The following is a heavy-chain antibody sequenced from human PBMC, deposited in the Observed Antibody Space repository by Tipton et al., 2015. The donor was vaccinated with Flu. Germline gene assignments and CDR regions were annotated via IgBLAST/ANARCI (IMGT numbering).Heavy chain of an antibody. CDR2: ISGSGGST. J-gene: IGHJ4*02. Sequence: SLRLSCAASGFTFSSYAMSWVRQAPGKGLEWVSAISGSGGSTYYADSVKGRFTISRDNSKNTLYLQMNSLRAEDTAVYYCAKNPPVWWELDPRFDYWGQGTLVTVSS. CDR1: GFTFSSYA. V-gene: IGHV3-23*01. D-gene: IGHD1-26*01. CDR3: AKNPPVWWELDPRFDY.